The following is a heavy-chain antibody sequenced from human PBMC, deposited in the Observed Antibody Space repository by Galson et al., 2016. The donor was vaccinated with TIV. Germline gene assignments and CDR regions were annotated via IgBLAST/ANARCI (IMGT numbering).Heavy chain of an antibody. CDR1: GFSLSRSRMC. V-gene: IGHV2-70*11. D-gene: IGHD6-19*01. CDR2: IDGDDDT. J-gene: IGHJ6*02. Sequence: PALVKPTQTLTLTCTFSGFSLSRSRMCVTWMRQPPGKALEWLARIDGDDDTYYNNFLATRLFITKDTSRNQVVLTLTNLDPADTATYYGARASSDYFYNYGMDVWGQGTTVTVS. CDR3: ARASSDYFYNYGMDV.